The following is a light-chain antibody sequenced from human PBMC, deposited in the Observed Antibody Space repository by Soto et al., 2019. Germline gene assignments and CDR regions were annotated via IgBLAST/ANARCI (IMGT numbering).Light chain of an antibody. J-gene: IGKJ1*01. CDR3: QQYSSSPWT. V-gene: IGKV3-20*01. Sequence: EIVLTQSPGTLSLSPGERATLSCRASQSVSSSFLAWYQQKPGQAPRLLIYGASSRATGIPDRFSGSESGTDFTLTISRLEPEDFAVYYCQQYSSSPWTFGQGTKVEI. CDR1: QSVSSSF. CDR2: GAS.